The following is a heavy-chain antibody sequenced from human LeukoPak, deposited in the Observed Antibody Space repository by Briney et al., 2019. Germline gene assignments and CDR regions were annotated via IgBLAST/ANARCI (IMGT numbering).Heavy chain of an antibody. Sequence: GSLRLSCAASGFTFRTYNMNWVRQAPGKGLEWVSFISKTSSNLYYGGSVRGRFTISRDNAKNSIYLQMTSLRAEDTAVYYYVRGDGDLFDFWGQGTLVSVSS. CDR3: VRGDGDLFDF. D-gene: IGHD4-17*01. V-gene: IGHV3-21*06. CDR2: ISKTSSNL. J-gene: IGHJ4*02. CDR1: GFTFRTYN.